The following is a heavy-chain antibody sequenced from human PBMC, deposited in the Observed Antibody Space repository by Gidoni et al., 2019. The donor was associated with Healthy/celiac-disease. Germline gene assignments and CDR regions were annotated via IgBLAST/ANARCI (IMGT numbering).Heavy chain of an antibody. CDR2: INPNSGGT. D-gene: IGHD6-19*01. CDR3: ARAGLAVAGNWVGYYYYGMDV. J-gene: IGHJ6*02. Sequence: QVQLVQSGAEVKKPGASVKVSCKASGYTFTGYYMHWVRQAPGQGLEWMGWINPNSGGTNYAQKFQGWVTMTRDTSISTAYMELSRLRSDDTAVYYCARAGLAVAGNWVGYYYYGMDVWGQGTTVTVSS. CDR1: GYTFTGYY. V-gene: IGHV1-2*04.